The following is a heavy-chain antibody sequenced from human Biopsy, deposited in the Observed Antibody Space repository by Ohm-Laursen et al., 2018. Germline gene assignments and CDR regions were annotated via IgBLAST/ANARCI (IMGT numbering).Heavy chain of an antibody. CDR2: IYYSGST. CDR1: GGSIGSDY. V-gene: IGHV4-59*07. Sequence: SDTLSLTWTVSGGSIGSDYWSWIRQTPGKGLEWIGYIYYSGSTNYNPSLKSRVTISVDTSKNQFSLRLNSVTAADTAVYYCARATNSTGWPYYYFYGMDVWGQGTTATVSS. CDR3: ARATNSTGWPYYYFYGMDV. D-gene: IGHD2/OR15-2a*01. J-gene: IGHJ6*02.